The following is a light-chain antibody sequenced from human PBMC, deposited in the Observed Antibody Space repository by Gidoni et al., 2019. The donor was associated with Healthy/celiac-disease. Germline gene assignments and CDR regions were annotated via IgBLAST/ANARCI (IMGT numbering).Light chain of an antibody. CDR1: QSVSSSY. V-gene: IGKV3-20*01. CDR3: QQYGSSPLT. CDR2: GAS. Sequence: DIVLTQSPGTLSLSPGERATLSCRASQSVSSSYLAWYQQQPGQAPRLLTYGASSRATGIPDRFSGSGSGTDFTLTISRLEPEDFAVYYCQQYGSSPLTFGGGTKVEIK. J-gene: IGKJ4*01.